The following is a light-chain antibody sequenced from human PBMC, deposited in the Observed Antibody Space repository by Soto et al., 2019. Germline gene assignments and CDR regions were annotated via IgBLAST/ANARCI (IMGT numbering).Light chain of an antibody. Sequence: QSVLTQPPSASGAPGQRVTISCSGSSSNIGSNYVYWYQQHPGTAPKLLIYRNDQRPSGVPDRFSGSKSGNTASLTISGLQTEDEADYYCSSYTTVFTYVFGTGTKVTVL. J-gene: IGLJ1*01. CDR2: RND. CDR3: SSYTTVFTYV. V-gene: IGLV1-47*01. CDR1: SSNIGSNY.